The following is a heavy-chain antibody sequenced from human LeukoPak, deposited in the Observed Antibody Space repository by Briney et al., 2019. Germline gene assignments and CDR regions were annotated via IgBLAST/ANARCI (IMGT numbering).Heavy chain of an antibody. Sequence: GSSVKVSCKASGGTFSSYAISWVRQAPGQGLEWMGGIIPIFGTANYAQKFQGRVTITADESTSTAYMELSSLRSEDTAVYYCAQAAGQWLAYNWFDPWGQGTLVTVSS. CDR2: IIPIFGTA. D-gene: IGHD6-19*01. CDR1: GGTFSSYA. V-gene: IGHV1-69*01. J-gene: IGHJ5*02. CDR3: AQAAGQWLAYNWFDP.